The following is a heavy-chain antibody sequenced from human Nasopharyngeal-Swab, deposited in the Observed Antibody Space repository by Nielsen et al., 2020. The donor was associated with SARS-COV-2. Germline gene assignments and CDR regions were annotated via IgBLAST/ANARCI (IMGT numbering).Heavy chain of an antibody. CDR1: GFSFSTFW. J-gene: IGHJ4*02. Sequence: GGSLRLSCAASGFSFSTFWMHWVRQVPGEGLVWVSRINTDGRRTNYAESVKGRFTISRDNVKNMLYLQMNNLRPEDTAVYYCARDLGGFGGYWGQGILATVSS. CDR2: INTDGRRT. CDR3: ARDLGGFGGY. D-gene: IGHD4-23*01. V-gene: IGHV3-74*01.